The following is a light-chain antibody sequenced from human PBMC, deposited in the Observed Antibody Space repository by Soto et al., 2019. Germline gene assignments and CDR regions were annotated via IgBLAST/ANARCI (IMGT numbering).Light chain of an antibody. Sequence: DIQLTQSPSFLSASVGDRVTITCRASQGIRNYLAWYQQKPGKAPELLIYAASTLQSGVPSKFSGSGSGTEFTLTISSLQPEDSATYYCQHINSYPVTFGGGTKVEIK. CDR2: AAS. J-gene: IGKJ4*01. V-gene: IGKV1-9*01. CDR3: QHINSYPVT. CDR1: QGIRNY.